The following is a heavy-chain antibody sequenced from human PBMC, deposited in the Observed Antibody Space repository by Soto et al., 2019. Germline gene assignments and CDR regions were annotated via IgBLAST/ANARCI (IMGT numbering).Heavy chain of an antibody. V-gene: IGHV3-30*18. CDR1: GFTFSSYG. CDR2: ISYDGSNK. CDR3: AKDRIVYFDY. J-gene: IGHJ4*02. Sequence: PGGSLRLSCAASGFTFSSYGMHWVRQAPGKGLEWVAVISYDGSNKYYADSVKGRFTISRDNSKNTLYLQMNSLRAEDTAVYYCAKDRIVYFDYWGQGTLVTVSS. D-gene: IGHD1-26*01.